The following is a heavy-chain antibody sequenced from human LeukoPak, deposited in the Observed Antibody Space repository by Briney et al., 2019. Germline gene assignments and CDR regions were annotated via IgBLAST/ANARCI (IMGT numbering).Heavy chain of an antibody. Sequence: PSETLSLTCTGSGDSISSYYWSWIRQPPGKGLESIGYIYYSGSTNYNPSLKSRVTISVDTSKNQFSLKLSSVTAADTAVYYCARQRFLEWYFDYWGQGTLVTVSS. J-gene: IGHJ4*02. V-gene: IGHV4-59*08. D-gene: IGHD3-3*01. CDR2: IYYSGST. CDR3: ARQRFLEWYFDY. CDR1: GDSISSYY.